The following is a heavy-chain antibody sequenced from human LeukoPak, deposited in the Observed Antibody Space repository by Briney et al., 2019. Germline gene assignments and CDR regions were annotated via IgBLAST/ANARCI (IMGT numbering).Heavy chain of an antibody. CDR2: ISYDGTNK. J-gene: IGHJ4*02. Sequence: PGRSLRFSCAASGFTFSTYAMHWVRQAPGKGLEWVAVISYDGTNKYYADSVKGRFTISRDNSKNKLYLQMNSLRAEDTAVYYCARDKQWLGQIDYWGQGTLVTVSS. D-gene: IGHD6-19*01. CDR3: ARDKQWLGQIDY. V-gene: IGHV3-30-3*01. CDR1: GFTFSTYA.